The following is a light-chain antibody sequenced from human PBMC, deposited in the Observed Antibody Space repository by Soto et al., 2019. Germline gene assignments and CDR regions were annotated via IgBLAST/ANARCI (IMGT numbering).Light chain of an antibody. CDR1: QSVSSSY. Sequence: EIVLTQSPGTLSLSPGERATLSCRASQSVSSSYFAWYQQKPGQPPRLLIYGASSRATDIPDRFSGSGSGTDFTLTISRLEPEDFAVYYCQQYGISPWTFGQGTKVEIK. J-gene: IGKJ1*01. CDR3: QQYGISPWT. V-gene: IGKV3-20*01. CDR2: GAS.